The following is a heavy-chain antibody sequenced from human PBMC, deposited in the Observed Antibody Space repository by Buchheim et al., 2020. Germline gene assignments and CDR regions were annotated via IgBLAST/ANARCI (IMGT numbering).Heavy chain of an antibody. D-gene: IGHD6-19*01. J-gene: IGHJ4*02. V-gene: IGHV3-23*04. CDR3: ARQEYGSGWYVFDY. Sequence: EVQLVESGGGLVQPGGSLRLSCAASGFTFSTYAMNWVRQAPGKGLEWVSTISDSGGSTYYPDSVKGRFTCSRDNSRNTLYLQMNSLRAEDTAVYYCARQEYGSGWYVFDYWGRGAL. CDR2: ISDSGGST. CDR1: GFTFSTYA.